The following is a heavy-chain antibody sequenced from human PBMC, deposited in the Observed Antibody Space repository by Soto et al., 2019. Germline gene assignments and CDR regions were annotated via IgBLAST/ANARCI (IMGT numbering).Heavy chain of an antibody. CDR2: INPILSMS. V-gene: IGHV1-69*02. J-gene: IGHJ4*02. D-gene: IGHD3-10*01. CDR1: GATFTCYP. CDR3: ATSYGSGYRAFDS. Sequence: QVQLVQSGADVQRPGSSVRVSCKASGATFTCYPINWVRQAPGLGLQWMGRINPILSMSNYAPRFQGRVTMPADKSTSTAYMELSSLRSEDTAMYYCATSYGSGYRAFDSWGQGALVTVSS.